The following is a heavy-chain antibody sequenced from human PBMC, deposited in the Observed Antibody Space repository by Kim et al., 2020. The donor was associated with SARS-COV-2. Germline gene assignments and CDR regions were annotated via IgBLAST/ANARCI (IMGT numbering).Heavy chain of an antibody. CDR3: ARDRGYKTGNHFDY. J-gene: IGHJ4*02. D-gene: IGHD1-1*01. V-gene: IGHV6-1*01. Sequence: AVSVKSRITINPDTSKNQFSLQLNSVTPEDTAVYYCARDRGYKTGNHFDYWGQGTLVTVSS.